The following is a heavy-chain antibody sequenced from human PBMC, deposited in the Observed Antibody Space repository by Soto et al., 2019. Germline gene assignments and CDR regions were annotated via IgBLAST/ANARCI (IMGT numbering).Heavy chain of an antibody. Sequence: QITLKESGPSLVKPTQTLTLTCTFSGFSLSTSGVAVGWIRQPPGKALGWLALIYWNDDKRYTPSLKSRLTITQDTSKNQVVLTMTNMDHVDTATYYCARHSYDSSGYYYGDYWGQGTLVTVSS. CDR1: GFSLSTSGVA. J-gene: IGHJ4*02. CDR3: ARHSYDSSGYYYGDY. V-gene: IGHV2-5*01. CDR2: IYWNDDK. D-gene: IGHD3-22*01.